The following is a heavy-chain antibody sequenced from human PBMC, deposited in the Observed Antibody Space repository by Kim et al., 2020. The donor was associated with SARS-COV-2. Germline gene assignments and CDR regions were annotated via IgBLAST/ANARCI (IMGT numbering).Heavy chain of an antibody. J-gene: IGHJ5*02. CDR3: ARDSSSSSGWSWFDP. V-gene: IGHV4-59*01. D-gene: IGHD6-19*01. Sequence: PSLKSRATISVDTSKNQFSLKLSSVTAADTAVYYCARDSSSSSGWSWFDPWGQGTLVTVSS.